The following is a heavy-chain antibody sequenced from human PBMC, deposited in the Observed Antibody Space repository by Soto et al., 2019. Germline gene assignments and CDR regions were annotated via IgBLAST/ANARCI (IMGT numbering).Heavy chain of an antibody. V-gene: IGHV3-15*01. Sequence: GGSLRLSCAASGFTFSNAWMSWVRQAPGKGLEWVGRIKSKTDGGTTDYAAPVKGRFTISRDDSKNTLYLQMNSLKTEDTAMYYCTTEHLYSSGYYYWGQGTLVTVSS. D-gene: IGHD3-22*01. CDR2: IKSKTDGGTT. J-gene: IGHJ4*02. CDR1: GFTFSNAW. CDR3: TTEHLYSSGYYY.